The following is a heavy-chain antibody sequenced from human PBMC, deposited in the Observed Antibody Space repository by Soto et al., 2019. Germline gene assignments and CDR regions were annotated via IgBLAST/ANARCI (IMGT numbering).Heavy chain of an antibody. D-gene: IGHD6-13*01. V-gene: IGHV3-23*01. J-gene: IGHJ6*02. CDR3: AKGSSSSPDRYTWGMDV. CDR2: ISGSGGST. CDR1: GFTFSSYA. Sequence: AGGSLRLSCAASGFTFSSYAMSWVRQAPGKGLEWVSAISGSGGSTYYADSVKGRFTISRDNSKNTLYLQMNSLRAEDTAVYYCAKGSSSSPDRYTWGMDVWGQGTTVTVSS.